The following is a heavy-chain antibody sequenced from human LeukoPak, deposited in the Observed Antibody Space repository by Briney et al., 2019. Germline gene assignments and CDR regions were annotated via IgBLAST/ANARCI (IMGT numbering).Heavy chain of an antibody. CDR3: AKSTGVVVPAAIFDY. V-gene: IGHV1-69*13. CDR2: IIPIFGTA. D-gene: IGHD2-2*01. J-gene: IGHJ4*02. Sequence: ASVKVSCKASGGTFSSYAISWVRQAPGQGLEWMGGIIPIFGTANYAQKFQGRVTITADESTSTAYMELSSLRSEDTAVYYCAKSTGVVVPAAIFDYWGQGTLVTVSS. CDR1: GGTFSSYA.